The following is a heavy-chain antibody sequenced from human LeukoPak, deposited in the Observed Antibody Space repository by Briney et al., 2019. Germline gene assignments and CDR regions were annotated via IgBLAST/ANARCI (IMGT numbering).Heavy chain of an antibody. J-gene: IGHJ4*02. D-gene: IGHD6-6*01. CDR2: ISSFSSTI. V-gene: IGHV3-48*01. Sequence: GGSLRLPCPASGFTFSSYGMNWVRQPPGTGLEWVSYISSFSSTISYADSVKGRFTISRDNAKNSLYLQMNSLSAEDTAVYYCARGGATRPDYWGQGTLVTVSS. CDR3: ARGGATRPDY. CDR1: GFTFSSYG.